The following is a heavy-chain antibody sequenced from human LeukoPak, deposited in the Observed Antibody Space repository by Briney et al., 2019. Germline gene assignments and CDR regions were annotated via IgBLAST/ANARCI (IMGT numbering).Heavy chain of an antibody. CDR1: GYTFTSYD. J-gene: IGHJ4*02. CDR2: INAKSGGT. Sequence: ASVKVSCKASGYTFTSYDINWVRQATGQGLEWMGRINAKSGGTRYAQNFQGRVTMTRDMSISTAYMELANLKSDDTAVYYCARELPGIVLVVDATIQEDTYYFDSWGQGVPVTVSS. D-gene: IGHD2-15*01. V-gene: IGHV1-2*06. CDR3: ARELPGIVLVVDATIQEDTYYFDS.